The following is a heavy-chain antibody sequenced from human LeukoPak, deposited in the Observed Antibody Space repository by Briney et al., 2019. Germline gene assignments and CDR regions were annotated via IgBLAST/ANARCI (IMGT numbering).Heavy chain of an antibody. Sequence: SETLSLTCTVSGGSISGYYWSWIRQPAGKGLEWIGRIYTSGSTDYNPSLKSRVTLSVDTSKNQFSLNLTSVTAADTAVYYCARAGDLWFGETEYNWFDPWGQGNPGHRLL. J-gene: IGHJ5*02. V-gene: IGHV4-4*07. D-gene: IGHD3-10*01. CDR3: ARAGDLWFGETEYNWFDP. CDR2: IYTSGST. CDR1: GGSISGYY.